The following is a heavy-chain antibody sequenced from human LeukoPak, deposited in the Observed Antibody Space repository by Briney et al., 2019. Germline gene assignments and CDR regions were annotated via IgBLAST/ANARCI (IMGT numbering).Heavy chain of an antibody. CDR2: INPNSDNT. J-gene: IGHJ6*03. CDR3: ARYGSEFSSSWSSYYYYYMDV. CDR1: GYTFTSYD. Sequence: ASVKVSCKASGYTFTSYDIHWVRQATGQGLEWMGWINPNSDNTDYAQKFQGRVTITRNTSISTAYMELSSLRSEDTAVYYCARYGSEFSSSWSSYYYYYMDVWGKGTTVTVSS. D-gene: IGHD6-13*01. V-gene: IGHV1-8*03.